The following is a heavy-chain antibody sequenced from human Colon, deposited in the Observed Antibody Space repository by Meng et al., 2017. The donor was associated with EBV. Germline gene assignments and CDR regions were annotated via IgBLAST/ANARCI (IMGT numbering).Heavy chain of an antibody. Sequence: GSCPGLWKHSGTLYPTCGVLGGSPSGRTWWSWARQPPGKGLEWIGEIYHSGSTNYNPSLKSRVTISVDESKNQFSLRLSSVTAADTAVYYCARVGAYCGGDCYHPRWGQGTLVTVSS. J-gene: IGHJ4*02. CDR2: IYHSGST. CDR3: ARVGAYCGGDCYHPR. V-gene: IGHV4-4*02. CDR1: GGSPSGRTW. D-gene: IGHD2-21*02.